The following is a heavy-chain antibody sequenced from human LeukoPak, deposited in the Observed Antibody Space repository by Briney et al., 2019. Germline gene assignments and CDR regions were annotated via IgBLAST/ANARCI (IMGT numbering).Heavy chain of an antibody. V-gene: IGHV3-74*03. CDR2: INEDASTI. CDR3: VRDLILVWTPGDDFDH. D-gene: IGHD3-16*01. CDR1: GFTLSRYW. Sequence: GGSLRLSCVASGFTLSRYWMHWVRQVPGKGLEWVSRINEDASTITYADSVKGRFTISRDNAKNTLYLQMNSLRAEDTAVYFCVRDLILVWTPGDDFDHWGQGALVTVSS. J-gene: IGHJ4*02.